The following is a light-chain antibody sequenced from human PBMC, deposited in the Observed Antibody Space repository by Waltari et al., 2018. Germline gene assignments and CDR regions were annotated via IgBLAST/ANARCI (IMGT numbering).Light chain of an antibody. CDR2: DAS. CDR1: QSVSSY. Sequence: EIVLTQSPATLSLSPGERATLSCRASQSVSSYLAWYPQKPGKAPRLLIYDASNRATGTPSRFSGRGSWTDFTLTISSLEPEDLAVYYCQQRSNWPPMYTFGQGTKLEIK. V-gene: IGKV3-11*01. J-gene: IGKJ2*01. CDR3: QQRSNWPPMYT.